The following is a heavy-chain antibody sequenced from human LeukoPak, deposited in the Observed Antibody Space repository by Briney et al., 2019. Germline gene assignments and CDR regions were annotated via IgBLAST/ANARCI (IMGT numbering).Heavy chain of an antibody. J-gene: IGHJ4*02. Sequence: PGGSLRLSCAASGFTFDDYAMHWVRQAPGKGLEWVSGISWNSGSIGYADSVKGRFTISRDNAKNSLYLQMNSLRAEDTAVYYCAKDLGFGEFSAGYWGQGTLVTVSS. D-gene: IGHD3-10*01. CDR2: ISWNSGSI. CDR3: AKDLGFGEFSAGY. V-gene: IGHV3-9*01. CDR1: GFTFDDYA.